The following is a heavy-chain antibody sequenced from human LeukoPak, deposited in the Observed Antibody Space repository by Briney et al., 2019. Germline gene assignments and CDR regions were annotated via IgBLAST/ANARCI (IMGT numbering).Heavy chain of an antibody. D-gene: IGHD3-16*01. CDR3: ARGRSRLFNY. V-gene: IGHV4-34*01. Sequence: PSETLSLTCAVYGGSFSGYYWSWIRQPPGKGLEWIGKINHSGSTNYNPSLKSRVTISVDTSKNQFSLKLSSVTAADTAVYYCARGRSRLFNYWGQGTLVTVSS. CDR2: INHSGST. J-gene: IGHJ4*02. CDR1: GGSFSGYY.